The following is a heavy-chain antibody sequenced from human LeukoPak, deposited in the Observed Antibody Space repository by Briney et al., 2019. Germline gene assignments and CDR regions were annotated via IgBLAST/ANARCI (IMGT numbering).Heavy chain of an antibody. J-gene: IGHJ4*02. CDR3: VRVVTTGSGWYHFDN. CDR1: GFTFSTSP. CDR2: SKTTKPRSCTT. Sequence: PGGSLRHSCAASGFTFSTSPMNWVRHAPGNGLEWVCRSKTTKPRSCTTEYAASVRGRFTISRDDSKNSLYLQLNSLKTEDTAVYYCVRVVTTGSGWYHFDNWGQGTLVTVS. D-gene: IGHD6-13*01. V-gene: IGHV3-72*01.